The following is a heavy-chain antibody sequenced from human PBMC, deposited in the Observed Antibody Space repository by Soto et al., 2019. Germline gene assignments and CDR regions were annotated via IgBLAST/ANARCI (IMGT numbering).Heavy chain of an antibody. J-gene: IGHJ4*02. Sequence: PAGSLRLSCAASGFTFSSYAMHWVRQAPGKGLEWVAVISYDGSNKYYADSVKGRFTISRDNSKNTLYLQMNSLRAEDTAVYYCARDSLSAAGTGFSHINDYWGQGTLVTVSS. V-gene: IGHV3-30-3*01. CDR2: ISYDGSNK. CDR3: ARDSLSAAGTGFSHINDY. D-gene: IGHD6-13*01. CDR1: GFTFSSYA.